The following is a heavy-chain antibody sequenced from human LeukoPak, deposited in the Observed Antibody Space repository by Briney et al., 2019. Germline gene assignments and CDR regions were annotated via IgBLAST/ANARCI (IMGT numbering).Heavy chain of an antibody. J-gene: IGHJ2*01. Sequence: SETLSLTCTVSGGSTSSDYRSWIRQSPGKGLEWVGYVYNSGDTGKNPSLKSRVTILLDTSKNQCSLKLTSVSAADTAAYYCARLKLGAYFDLWGRGTLVTVSS. CDR3: ARLKLGAYFDL. D-gene: IGHD3-16*01. V-gene: IGHV4-59*08. CDR1: GGSTSSDY. CDR2: VYNSGDT.